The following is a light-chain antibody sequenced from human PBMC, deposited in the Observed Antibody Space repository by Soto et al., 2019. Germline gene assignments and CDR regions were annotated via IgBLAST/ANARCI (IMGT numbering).Light chain of an antibody. Sequence: ETVLTQSPGSLSLSPGERATLSWTASQSVSRSYLAWYQQKPGEAPRLLIYGASNRAAGIPGRCSGGWSGTVFPLTISRLEHEDSAVYYCQQYGTSGTFGQGTRLEIK. CDR2: GAS. V-gene: IGKV3-20*01. CDR1: QSVSRSY. J-gene: IGKJ5*01. CDR3: QQYGTSGT.